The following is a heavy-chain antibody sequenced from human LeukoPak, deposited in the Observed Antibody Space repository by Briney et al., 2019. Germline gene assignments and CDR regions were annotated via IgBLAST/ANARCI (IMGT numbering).Heavy chain of an antibody. CDR2: ISFDGSNK. D-gene: IGHD2-2*01. CDR1: GFIFSHYG. V-gene: IGHV3-30*18. Sequence: GGSLRLSCAASGFIFSHYGMHWVRQAPGKGLEWVAVISFDGSNKYYADSVKGRFTISSDNSKNTLYLQMNSLRAEDTAVYYCAKVIFACSSASCSNYYYYGVDVWGRGTTVTVSS. CDR3: AKVIFACSSASCSNYYYYGVDV. J-gene: IGHJ6*02.